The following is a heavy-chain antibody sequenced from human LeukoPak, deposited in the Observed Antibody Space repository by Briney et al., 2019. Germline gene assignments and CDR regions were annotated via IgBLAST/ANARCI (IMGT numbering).Heavy chain of an antibody. CDR1: GGSISSGSYY. D-gene: IGHD3-10*01. CDR3: ARGGYYMGIDY. Sequence: SETLSLTCTVSGGSISSGSYYWSWIRQPAGKGLEWIGRIYTCGSTNYNPSLKSRVTISVDTSKNQFSLKLSSVTAADTAVYYCARGGYYMGIDYWGQGTLVTVSS. V-gene: IGHV4-61*02. CDR2: IYTCGST. J-gene: IGHJ4*02.